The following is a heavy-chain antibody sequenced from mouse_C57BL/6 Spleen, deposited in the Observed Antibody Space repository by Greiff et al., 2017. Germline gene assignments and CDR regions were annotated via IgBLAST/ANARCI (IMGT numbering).Heavy chain of an antibody. J-gene: IGHJ2*01. CDR2: FYPGSGSI. D-gene: IGHD1-1*01. V-gene: IGHV1-62-2*01. CDR1: GYTFTEYT. CDR3: ARHEAYYYGSSYSFDY. Sequence: QVQLQQSGAELVKPGASVKLSCKASGYTFTEYTIHWVKQRSGQGLEWIGWFYPGSGSIKYNEKFKGKATLTPDKSSSTVYMELSRLTSEDSAVYFCARHEAYYYGSSYSFDYWGQGTTLTVSS.